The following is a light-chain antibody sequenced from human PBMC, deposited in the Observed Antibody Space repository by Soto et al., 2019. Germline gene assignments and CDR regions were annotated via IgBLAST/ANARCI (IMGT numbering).Light chain of an antibody. CDR2: EGS. J-gene: IGLJ3*02. CDR3: CSYAGSGTWV. Sequence: QSALTQPASVSGSPGQSITISCTGTSSDVGSYNLVSWCQQYPGKAPKLMIYEGSKRPSGVSNRFSGSKSGNTASLTISGLQAEDEADYYCCSYAGSGTWVFGGGTKVTVL. CDR1: SSDVGSYNL. V-gene: IGLV2-23*01.